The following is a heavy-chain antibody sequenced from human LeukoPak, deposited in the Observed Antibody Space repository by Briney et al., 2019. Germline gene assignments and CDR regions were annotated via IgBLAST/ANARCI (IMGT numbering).Heavy chain of an antibody. CDR1: GYTLTELS. Sequence: ASVKVSCKVSGYTLTELSMHWVRQAPGKGLEWMGGFDPEDGETIYAQKFQGRVTMTEDTSTDTAYVELSSLRSEDTAVYYCATDQVLDWQHYFDYWGQGTLVTVSS. CDR3: ATDQVLDWQHYFDY. D-gene: IGHD3-9*01. V-gene: IGHV1-24*01. CDR2: FDPEDGET. J-gene: IGHJ4*02.